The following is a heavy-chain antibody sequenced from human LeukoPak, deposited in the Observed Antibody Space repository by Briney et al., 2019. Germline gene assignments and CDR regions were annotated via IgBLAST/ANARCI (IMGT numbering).Heavy chain of an antibody. V-gene: IGHV3-30-3*01. CDR3: AKDHFYDSGTFLDY. J-gene: IGHJ4*02. CDR1: GFTFSSYA. CDR2: ISYDGSNK. D-gene: IGHD5/OR15-5a*01. Sequence: GGSLRLSCAASGFTFSSYAMHWVRQAPGKGLEWVAVISYDGSNKYYADSVKGRFTISRDNSKNTLYLQMNNLRTEDTAVYYCAKDHFYDSGTFLDYWGQGILVTVSS.